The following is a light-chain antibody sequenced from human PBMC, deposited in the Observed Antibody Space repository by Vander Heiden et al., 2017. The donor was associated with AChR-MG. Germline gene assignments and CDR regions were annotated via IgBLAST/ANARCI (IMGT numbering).Light chain of an antibody. CDR2: QND. V-gene: IGLV3-1*01. CDR3: QAWDSRSNWV. Sequence: SYELTQPPSVSVSPGQTASITCSGDSLGNKYASWYQQKPGQSPVLVIHQNDKRPAGIPERFSGSSSGNTATLTISGTQYVDEADYFCQAWDSRSNWVFGGGTKLTVL. CDR1: SLGNKY. J-gene: IGLJ3*02.